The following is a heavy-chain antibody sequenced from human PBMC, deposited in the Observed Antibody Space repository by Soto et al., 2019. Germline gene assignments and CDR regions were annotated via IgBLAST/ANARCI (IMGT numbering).Heavy chain of an antibody. CDR3: QTQKPGFHSAFDF. CDR2: TYYRSRWYS. Sequence: SQTLSLTCAISGDSVSSNGAAWSWIRQSPSRGLEWLGRTYYRSRWYSDYAPSVKSRITVNPDTSQNQFSLQLNSVTPEDTAIYYCQTQKPGFHSAFDFWGQGTLVTVSS. V-gene: IGHV6-1*01. J-gene: IGHJ4*02. D-gene: IGHD4-4*01. CDR1: GDSVSSNGAA.